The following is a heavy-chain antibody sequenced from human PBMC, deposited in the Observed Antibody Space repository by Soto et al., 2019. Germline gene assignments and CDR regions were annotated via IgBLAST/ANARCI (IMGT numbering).Heavy chain of an antibody. Sequence: PGESLKISCKGSGYSFTSYWISWVRQMPGKGLEWMGRIDPSDSYTNYSPSFQGHVTISADKSIRTAYLQWSSLKASDTAMYYCARHIGGATTTPGNYGMDVWGQGTTVTVSS. CDR3: ARHIGGATTTPGNYGMDV. CDR1: GYSFTSYW. CDR2: IDPSDSYT. V-gene: IGHV5-10-1*01. J-gene: IGHJ6*02. D-gene: IGHD1-26*01.